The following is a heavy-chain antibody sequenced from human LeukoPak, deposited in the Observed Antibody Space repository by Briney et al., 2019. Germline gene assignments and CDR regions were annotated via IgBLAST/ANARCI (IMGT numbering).Heavy chain of an antibody. Sequence: SETLSLTCAVYGGSFSGYYWSWIRQPPGKGLEWIGEINHSGSTNYNPSLKSRVTISVDTSKNQFSLKLSSVTAADTAVYYCARRPDYDRSGRLYGVDVWAKGTRVPVS. D-gene: IGHD3-10*01. J-gene: IGHJ6*04. CDR3: ARRPDYDRSGRLYGVDV. CDR1: GGSFSGYY. V-gene: IGHV4-34*01. CDR2: INHSGST.